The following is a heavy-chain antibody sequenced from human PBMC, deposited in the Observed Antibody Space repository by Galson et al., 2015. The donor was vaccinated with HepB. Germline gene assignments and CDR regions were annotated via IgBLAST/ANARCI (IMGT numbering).Heavy chain of an antibody. CDR3: AGGCNVEY. D-gene: IGHD4-23*01. CDR2: IKEDGSKK. V-gene: IGHV3-7*01. J-gene: IGHJ4*02. Sequence: SLRLSCAASGFTFGNYWMNWVRQAPGKGLEWVANIKEDGSKKNYADSVKGRFTISRDNAKNSLYLQMNSLRAEDTAVYYCAGGCNVEYWGQGTLVTVS. CDR1: GFTFGNYW.